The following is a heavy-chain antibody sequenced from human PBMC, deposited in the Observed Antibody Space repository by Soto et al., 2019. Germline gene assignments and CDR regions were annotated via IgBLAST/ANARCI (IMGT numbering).Heavy chain of an antibody. CDR3: TRGALIGVFDY. D-gene: IGHD2-21*01. V-gene: IGHV4-59*08. CDR2: IYYSGSS. CDR1: GGSINSDY. Sequence: PSETLSLTCTVSGGSINSDYWSWIRQPPGKGLEWIGYIYYSGSSTYSPSLKGRVTISVDTSKKQFSLKLTSVTAADTAIYYCTRGALIGVFDYWGRGALVTVSS. J-gene: IGHJ4*02.